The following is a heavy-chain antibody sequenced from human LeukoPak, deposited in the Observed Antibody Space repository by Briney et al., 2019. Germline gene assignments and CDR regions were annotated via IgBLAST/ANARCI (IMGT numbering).Heavy chain of an antibody. Sequence: PGGSLRLSCAASGFTFSSYSMNWVRQVPGKGLEWVSSISSSSSHTYYADSVKGRFTISRDNAQNSLYLQMNSLRAEDTAIYYCARAGRGYSGFDYWGQGTLVTVSS. CDR3: ARAGRGYSGFDY. D-gene: IGHD5-12*01. J-gene: IGHJ4*02. CDR1: GFTFSSYS. CDR2: ISSSSSHT. V-gene: IGHV3-21*01.